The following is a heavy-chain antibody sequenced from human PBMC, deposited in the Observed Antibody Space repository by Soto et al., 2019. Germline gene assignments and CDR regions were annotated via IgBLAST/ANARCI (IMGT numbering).Heavy chain of an antibody. V-gene: IGHV1-69*01. CDR1: GGTFSSYA. D-gene: IGHD3-22*01. CDR2: IIPIFGTA. J-gene: IGHJ6*02. CDR3: ARGDYYDSSGPYYYYGMDV. Sequence: QVQLVQSGAEVKKPGSSVKVSCKASGGTFSSYAISWVRQAPGQGLEWMGGIIPIFGTANYAQKFQGRVTITADESTSTAYMGLSSLRSEDTAVYYCARGDYYDSSGPYYYYGMDVWGQGTTVTVSS.